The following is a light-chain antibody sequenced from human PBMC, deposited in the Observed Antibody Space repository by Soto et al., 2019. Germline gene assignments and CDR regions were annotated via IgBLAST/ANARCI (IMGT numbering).Light chain of an antibody. CDR1: QDIRSR. V-gene: IGKV1-12*01. CDR2: DAS. J-gene: IGKJ5*01. CDR3: QQGVSLSIT. Sequence: DIQMTQSPSSVSASVGDRVTITCRASQDIRSRLAWYQQRPGRAPKLLIYDASSLQSGVPSRFSGSGSGTDFTLTIDGLQPEDFGTYYCQQGVSLSITFGQGTRLEIK.